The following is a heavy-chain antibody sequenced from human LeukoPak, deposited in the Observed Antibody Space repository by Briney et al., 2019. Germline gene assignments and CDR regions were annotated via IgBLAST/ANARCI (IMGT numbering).Heavy chain of an antibody. Sequence: PDRSLRLSCAASGFTFSSYWMSWVRQAQGRGLEWEANIKQDGSEKYYVDSVKGRFTISRDNAKNSLYLQMNSLRAEDTAVYYCARDGQLPLDYWGQGTLDTVSS. CDR2: IKQDGSEK. J-gene: IGHJ4*02. CDR1: GFTFSSYW. V-gene: IGHV3-7*01. CDR3: ARDGQLPLDY. D-gene: IGHD2-2*01.